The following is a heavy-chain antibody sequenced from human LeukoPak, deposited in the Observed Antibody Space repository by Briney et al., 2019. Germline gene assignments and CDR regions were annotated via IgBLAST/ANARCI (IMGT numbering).Heavy chain of an antibody. D-gene: IGHD3-22*01. Sequence: SETLSLTCTVSGGSISSGSYYWSWIRQPAGKGLEWIGRIYTSGSTNYNPSLKSRVTISVDTSKNQFSLKLSSVTAADTAVYYCAREGRRLYDSSGYYYPYYYYYYMDVWGKGTTVTISS. V-gene: IGHV4-61*02. J-gene: IGHJ6*03. CDR2: IYTSGST. CDR1: GGSISSGSYY. CDR3: AREGRRLYDSSGYYYPYYYYYYMDV.